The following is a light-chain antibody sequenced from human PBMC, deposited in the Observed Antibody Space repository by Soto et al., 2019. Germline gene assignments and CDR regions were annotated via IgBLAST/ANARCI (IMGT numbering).Light chain of an antibody. CDR1: QSVSSN. J-gene: IGKJ3*01. Sequence: EIVMTQSPATLSVSPGESATLSCRASQSVSSNLAWYQQKPGQAPRLLIYGASTRDTGIPARVNGSGSGTEFTLTIRILQSEDFAVYYCQQYNNWPPFTFGPGTQVAIK. V-gene: IGKV3-15*01. CDR2: GAS. CDR3: QQYNNWPPFT.